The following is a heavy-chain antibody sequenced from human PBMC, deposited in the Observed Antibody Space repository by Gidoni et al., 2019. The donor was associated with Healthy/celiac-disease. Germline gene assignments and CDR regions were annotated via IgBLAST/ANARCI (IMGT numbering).Heavy chain of an antibody. V-gene: IGHV3-33*01. J-gene: IGHJ4*02. CDR1: GLTFSSYG. CDR3: ARDSSTVVTSYFDY. CDR2: IWYDGSNK. D-gene: IGHD4-17*01. Sequence: CAAPGLTFSSYGMHWVRQAPGKELEWVAVIWYDGSNKYYADSVKGRFTISRDNSKNTLYLQMNSLRAEDTAVYYCARDSSTVVTSYFDYWGQGTLVTVSS.